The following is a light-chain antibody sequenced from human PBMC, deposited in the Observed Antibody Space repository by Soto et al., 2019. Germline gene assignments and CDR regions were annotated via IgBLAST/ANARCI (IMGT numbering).Light chain of an antibody. CDR2: TTN. CDR1: SGXXXPXYY. V-gene: IGLV8-61*01. J-gene: IGLJ3*02. Sequence: QTVVTQEPSFSVSPGGTVTLTCGLSSGXXXPXYYPGWFQXXXGQAPRALIYTTNTRSSGVPXRFSGSILGNKAALTITGXQADDESDYYCVLYMGXGIWVXGGGTKLTVL. CDR3: VLYMGXGIWV.